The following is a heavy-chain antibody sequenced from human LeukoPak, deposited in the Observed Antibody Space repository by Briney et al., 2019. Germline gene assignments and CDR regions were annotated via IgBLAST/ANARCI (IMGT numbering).Heavy chain of an antibody. CDR3: ARDGGYYDSGTCAFDI. V-gene: IGHV3-74*01. D-gene: IGHD3-10*01. J-gene: IGHJ3*02. CDR2: INSDGTTA. CDR1: RFTFSSHW. Sequence: GGSLRLSCAAFRFTFSSHWMHWVRQAPGKGLVWVSRINSDGTTATYADSVKGRFTVSRDNAKNTLYLQMNSLRAEDTAVYYCARDGGYYDSGTCAFDIWGQETMVSVSS.